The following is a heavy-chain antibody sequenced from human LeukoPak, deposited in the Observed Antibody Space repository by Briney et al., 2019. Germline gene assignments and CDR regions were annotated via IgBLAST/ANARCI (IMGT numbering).Heavy chain of an antibody. D-gene: IGHD6-19*01. Sequence: PGRSLRLSCAASGFTFDDYAMHWVRQAPGKGLEWVSGISWNSGSIGYADSVKGRFTISRDNAKNSLYLQMNSLRAEDTAVYYCAKGGGPVAGRYYYYYYYMDVWGKGTTVTVSS. CDR3: AKGGGPVAGRYYYYYYYMDV. V-gene: IGHV3-9*01. CDR2: ISWNSGSI. CDR1: GFTFDDYA. J-gene: IGHJ6*03.